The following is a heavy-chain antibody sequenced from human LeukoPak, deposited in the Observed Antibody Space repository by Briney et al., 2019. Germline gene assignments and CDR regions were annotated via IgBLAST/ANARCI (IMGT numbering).Heavy chain of an antibody. CDR2: IYHSGST. CDR3: ARDYGSGYDSLFHFDY. CDR1: GGSISSGGYY. D-gene: IGHD5-12*01. J-gene: IGHJ4*02. V-gene: IGHV4-30-2*01. Sequence: SETPSLTCTVSGGSISSGGYYWSWIRQPPGKGLEWIGYIYHSGSTYYNPSLKSRVTISVDRSKNQFSLKLSSVTAADTAVYYCARDYGSGYDSLFHFDYWGQGTLVTVSS.